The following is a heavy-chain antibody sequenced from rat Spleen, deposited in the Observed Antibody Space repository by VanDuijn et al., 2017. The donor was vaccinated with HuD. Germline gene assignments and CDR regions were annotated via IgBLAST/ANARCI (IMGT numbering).Heavy chain of an antibody. CDR2: ISYDGDNT. D-gene: IGHD1-4*01. CDR3: ARQTRPNSPVDS. V-gene: IGHV5-20*01. Sequence: EVHLVESGGGLVQPGRSLKLSCAASGFPFSDHYMAWVRQAPTKGLEWVASISYDGDNTYYRDSVKGRFSISRDNAKSSLYLQMYSLRSEDPATYCCARQTRPNSPVDSWGQGVMVTVSS. CDR1: GFPFSDHY. J-gene: IGHJ2*01.